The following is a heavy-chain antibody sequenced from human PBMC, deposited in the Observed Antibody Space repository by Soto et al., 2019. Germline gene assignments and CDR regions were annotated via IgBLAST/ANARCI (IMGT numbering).Heavy chain of an antibody. D-gene: IGHD2-21*01. V-gene: IGHV3-48*02. J-gene: IGHJ4*02. CDR1: GFTFSSYS. CDR2: ISSSSTI. Sequence: EVQLVESGGGLVQPGGSLRLSCAASGFTFSSYSMNWVRQAPGKGLEWVSYISSSSTIYYADSVKGRFTISRDNAKNSLYLQMNSLRDEDTAVYYCARFGLFRPWDYWGQGTLVTVSS. CDR3: ARFGLFRPWDY.